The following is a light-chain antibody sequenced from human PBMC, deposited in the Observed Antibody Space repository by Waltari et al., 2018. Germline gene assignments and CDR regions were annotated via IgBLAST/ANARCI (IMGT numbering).Light chain of an antibody. CDR1: QGISSY. V-gene: IGKV1-16*01. J-gene: IGKJ4*01. CDR2: YAS. CDR3: QQYNSALT. Sequence: DIQMTQSPSSLSASVGDTVTITCRARQGISSYLAWYQQKPGKAPKPLIYYASNLESGVPSRFSGSGSGTEFTLTISSLQPEDFATYYCQQYNSALTFGGGTKVEIK.